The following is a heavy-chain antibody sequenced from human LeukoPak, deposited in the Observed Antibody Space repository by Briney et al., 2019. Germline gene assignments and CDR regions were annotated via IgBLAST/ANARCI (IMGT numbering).Heavy chain of an antibody. CDR1: GGTFSSYA. J-gene: IGHJ6*03. D-gene: IGHD5-24*01. V-gene: IGHV1-69*05. CDR3: ARVNPATYNYYYYMDV. CDR2: IIPIFGTA. Sequence: SVKVSCKASGGTFSSYAISWVRQAPGRGLEWMGGIIPIFGTANYAQKFQGRVTITTDESTSTAYMELSSLRSEDAAVYYCARVNPATYNYYYYMDVRGKGTTVTVSS.